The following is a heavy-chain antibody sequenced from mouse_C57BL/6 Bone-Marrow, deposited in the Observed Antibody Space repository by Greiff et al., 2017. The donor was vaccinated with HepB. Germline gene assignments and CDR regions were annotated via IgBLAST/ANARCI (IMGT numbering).Heavy chain of an antibody. J-gene: IGHJ1*03. Sequence: VQLKESGPELVKPGASVKISCKASGYTFTDYYINWVKQRPGQGLEWIGWIFPGSGSTYYNEKFKGKATLTVDKSSSTAYMLLSSLTSEDSAVYFCARWGTTVGRYFDVWGTGTTVTVSS. D-gene: IGHD1-1*01. CDR2: IFPGSGST. V-gene: IGHV1-75*01. CDR3: ARWGTTVGRYFDV. CDR1: GYTFTDYY.